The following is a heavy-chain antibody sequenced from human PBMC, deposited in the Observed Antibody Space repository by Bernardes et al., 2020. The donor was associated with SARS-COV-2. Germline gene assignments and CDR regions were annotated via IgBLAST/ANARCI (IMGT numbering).Heavy chain of an antibody. V-gene: IGHV3-48*02. Sequence: GGSLRLSCAASGFIFSSYGMNWVRQAPGKGPEWVSYISSSSSDIYYRDSVKGRFTTFRDNAGNSLYLQMNSLRDDDTAVYYCARASYTGYDYWGQGTMVTV. D-gene: IGHD5-12*01. CDR2: ISSSSSDI. CDR1: GFIFSSYG. J-gene: IGHJ4*02. CDR3: ARASYTGYDY.